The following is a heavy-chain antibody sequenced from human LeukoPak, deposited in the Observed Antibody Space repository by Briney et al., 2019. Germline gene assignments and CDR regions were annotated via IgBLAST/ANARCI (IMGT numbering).Heavy chain of an antibody. CDR3: TRGPIQQWLYNGMDV. D-gene: IGHD5-18*01. CDR2: IRSKTYGGTT. V-gene: IGHV3-49*04. J-gene: IGHJ6*02. CDR1: GFTFGDHA. Sequence: SLRLSYTASGFTFGDHAMSWVRRAPGKGPELEGFIRSKTYGGTTEYAAPVKGKSTISRYDPKSIAYLQMNSMKTEDTAVYYCTRGPIQQWLYNGMDVWGQGTTVTVSS.